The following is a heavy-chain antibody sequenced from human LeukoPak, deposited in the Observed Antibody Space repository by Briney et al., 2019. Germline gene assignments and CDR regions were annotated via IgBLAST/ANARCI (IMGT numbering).Heavy chain of an antibody. D-gene: IGHD2/OR15-2a*01. CDR2: IFYSGRT. V-gene: IGHV4-59*01. CDR1: GGSISSDH. Sequence: SETLSLTCTVSGGSISSDHWNWIRQPPGKGLEWIGCIFYSGRTYYNPSLKSRVTISVDMSKSQFSLRLTSVAAADTAVYYCARKNNFEIWGQGTLVTVSS. J-gene: IGHJ3*02. CDR3: ARKNNFEI.